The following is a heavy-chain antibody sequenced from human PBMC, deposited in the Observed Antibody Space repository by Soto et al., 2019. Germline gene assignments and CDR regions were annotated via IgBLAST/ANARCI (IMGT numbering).Heavy chain of an antibody. D-gene: IGHD6-13*01. J-gene: IGHJ4*02. Sequence: EVQVLESGGGLVQPGGSLRLSCAASGFTFSSYAMSWVRHAPGKGLEWVSAISGSGNYTYYADFVTGRFTVSRDNYRNPQYLQVNGLRGEDTAIYYCTKDGGPTWYLPRWGQGAMVTVPS. CDR3: TKDGGPTWYLPR. CDR2: ISGSGNYT. CDR1: GFTFSSYA. V-gene: IGHV3-23*01.